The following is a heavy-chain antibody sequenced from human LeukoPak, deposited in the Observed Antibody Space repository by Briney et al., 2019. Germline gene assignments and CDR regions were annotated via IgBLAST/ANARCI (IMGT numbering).Heavy chain of an antibody. CDR2: IKQDGSEK. J-gene: IGHJ4*02. Sequence: GGSLRLSCAASGFTFSSYWMSWVRQAPGKGLEWVANIKQDGSEKYYVDSVKGRFTISRDNAKNSVYLQKNSLRAEDTAFYYCTTSTAGLDYWGQGTLVTVSS. CDR1: GFTFSSYW. D-gene: IGHD1-1*01. V-gene: IGHV3-7*01. CDR3: TTSTAGLDY.